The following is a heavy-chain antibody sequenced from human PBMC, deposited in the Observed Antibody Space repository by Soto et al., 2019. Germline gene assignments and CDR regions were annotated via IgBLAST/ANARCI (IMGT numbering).Heavy chain of an antibody. V-gene: IGHV4-39*01. J-gene: IGHJ3*02. CDR2: IYYSGST. CDR1: GGSISSSSYY. CDR3: ARKLGSDAFDI. D-gene: IGHD7-27*01. Sequence: PSETLSLTCTVSGGSISSSSYYWGWIRHPPGKGLEWIGSIYYSGSTYYNPSLKSRVTISVDTSKNQFSLKLSSVTAADTAVYYCARKLGSDAFDIWGQGTMVTVSS.